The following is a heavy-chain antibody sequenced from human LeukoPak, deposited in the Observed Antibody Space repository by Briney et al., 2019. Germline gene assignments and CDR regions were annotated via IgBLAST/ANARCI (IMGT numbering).Heavy chain of an antibody. Sequence: GGSLRLSCAASGFTFSSYAMSWVRQAPGKVLEWVSAISGSGGSTYYADSVKGRFTISRDNSKNTLYLQMNSLRGEDTAVYYCEKEQGGSSGWYHDAFDIWGQGTMVTVSS. J-gene: IGHJ3*02. CDR2: ISGSGGST. CDR3: EKEQGGSSGWYHDAFDI. CDR1: GFTFSSYA. V-gene: IGHV3-23*01. D-gene: IGHD6-19*01.